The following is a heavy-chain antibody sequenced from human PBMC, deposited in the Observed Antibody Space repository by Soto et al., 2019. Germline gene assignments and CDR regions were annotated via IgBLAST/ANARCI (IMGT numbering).Heavy chain of an antibody. CDR1: GFTFSTYS. Sequence: GGSLRLSCAASGFTFSTYSLNWVRQAPGKGLEWVSSISGSSSYIYYADSVKGRFTISRDNAKSSLFLQMNSLRAEDTAVYYCAITGDFWSGLSYYYYYGMDVWGQGTTVTVSS. D-gene: IGHD3-3*01. CDR2: ISGSSSYI. J-gene: IGHJ6*02. CDR3: AITGDFWSGLSYYYYYGMDV. V-gene: IGHV3-21*03.